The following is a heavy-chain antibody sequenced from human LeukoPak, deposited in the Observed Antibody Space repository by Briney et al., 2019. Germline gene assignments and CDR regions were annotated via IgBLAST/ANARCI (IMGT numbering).Heavy chain of an antibody. J-gene: IGHJ4*02. Sequence: PGGSLRLSCAASGFTFTSYAMSWVRQAPGKGLEWVSAISGSGARTYYADSVKGRFTVSRDNSKNTLYLQMNSLRAEDRAVYYCAKEQTSSGFFDYWGQRTLVTVSS. CDR3: AKEQTSSGFFDY. CDR2: ISGSGART. V-gene: IGHV3-23*01. D-gene: IGHD3-10*01. CDR1: GFTFTSYA.